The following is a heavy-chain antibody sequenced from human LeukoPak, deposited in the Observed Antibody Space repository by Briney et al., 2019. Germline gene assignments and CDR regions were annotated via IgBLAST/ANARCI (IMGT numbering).Heavy chain of an antibody. CDR3: ARVVVVPAAMLYYYYYGMDV. V-gene: IGHV4-34*01. Sequence: SETLPLTCAVYGGSFSGYYWSWIRQPPGKGLEWIGEINHSGSTNYNPSLKSRVTISVDTSKNQFSLKLSSVTAADTAVYYCARVVVVPAAMLYYYYYGMDVWGQGTTVTVSS. J-gene: IGHJ6*02. CDR2: INHSGST. D-gene: IGHD2-2*01. CDR1: GGSFSGYY.